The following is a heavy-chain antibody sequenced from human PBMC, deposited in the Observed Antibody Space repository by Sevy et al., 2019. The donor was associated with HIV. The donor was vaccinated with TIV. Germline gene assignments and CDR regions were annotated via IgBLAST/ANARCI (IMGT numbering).Heavy chain of an antibody. Sequence: GGSLRLSCAASGFTFNNAWMNWVRQAPGKGLEWVGRIKSKNDGGTTDHVAPGKGRFTISRDDSKHMLYLQMNSLKAEDTAVYYCTTDPYYSGSGLQPYFDYWGQGTLVTVSS. V-gene: IGHV3-15*07. CDR3: TTDPYYSGSGLQPYFDY. CDR1: GFTFNNAW. D-gene: IGHD3-10*01. J-gene: IGHJ4*02. CDR2: IKSKNDGGTT.